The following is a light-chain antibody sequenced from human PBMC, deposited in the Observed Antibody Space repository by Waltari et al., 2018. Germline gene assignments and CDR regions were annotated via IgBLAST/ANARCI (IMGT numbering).Light chain of an antibody. Sequence: DIQMTQSPSCLSASVGDRVTITCRASQNINIFLSWYQKRPGRAPRLLIYAASSLHSGVPSRFSGSGSGTDFTLTIASLQPEDFATYYCQQSDTFFALTFGGGTKVEI. V-gene: IGKV1-39*01. CDR3: QQSDTFFALT. CDR1: QNINIF. J-gene: IGKJ4*01. CDR2: AAS.